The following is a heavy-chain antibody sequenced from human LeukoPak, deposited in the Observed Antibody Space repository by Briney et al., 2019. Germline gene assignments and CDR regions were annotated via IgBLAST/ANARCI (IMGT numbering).Heavy chain of an antibody. CDR1: GFTFSSYW. V-gene: IGHV3-7*03. CDR3: AKDLRSQGYYFDY. CDR2: IKQDGSEK. D-gene: IGHD1-26*01. Sequence: GGSLRLSCAASGFTFSSYWMSWVRQAPGKGLEWVANIKQDGSEKYYVDSVKGRFTISRDNAKNSLYLQMNSLRAEDTAVYYCAKDLRSQGYYFDYWGQGTLVTVSS. J-gene: IGHJ4*02.